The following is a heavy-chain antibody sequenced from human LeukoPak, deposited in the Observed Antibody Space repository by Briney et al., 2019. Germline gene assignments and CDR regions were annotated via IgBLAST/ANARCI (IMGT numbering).Heavy chain of an antibody. V-gene: IGHV1-2*04. CDR1: GYTFTGYY. J-gene: IGHJ6*02. D-gene: IGHD4-17*01. CDR2: INPNSGGT. Sequence: ASVKVSCKASGYTFTGYYMHWVRQAPGQGLEWMGWINPNSGGTNYAQKFQGWVTMTRDTSISTAYMELSSLRSEDTAVYYCARAGYGDYEDYYYGMDVWGQGTTVTVSS. CDR3: ARAGYGDYEDYYYGMDV.